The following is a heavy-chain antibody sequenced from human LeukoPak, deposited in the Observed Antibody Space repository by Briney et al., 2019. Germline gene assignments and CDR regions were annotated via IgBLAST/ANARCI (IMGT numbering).Heavy chain of an antibody. Sequence: PSQTLSLTCAVSGGSISSGGYSWSWIRQPPGKGLEWIGYIYHSGSTYYNPSLKSRVTISVDRSKNQFSLKLSSVTAADTAVYYCARDGDPSVDIVATTYAFDIWGQGTMVTVSS. CDR1: GGSISSGGYS. J-gene: IGHJ3*02. V-gene: IGHV4-30-2*01. CDR3: ARDGDPSVDIVATTYAFDI. D-gene: IGHD5-12*01. CDR2: IYHSGST.